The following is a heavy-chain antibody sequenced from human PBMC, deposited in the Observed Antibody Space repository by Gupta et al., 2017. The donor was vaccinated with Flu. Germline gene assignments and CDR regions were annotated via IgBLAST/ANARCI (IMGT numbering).Heavy chain of an antibody. CDR2: IWYDEDKT. D-gene: IGHD5-18*01. J-gene: IGHJ4*02. CDR3: ARGGWVSAPETALATPLEY. V-gene: IGHV3-33*01. Sequence: RQATGKGLEWVALIWYDEDKTYYTDSVKGRFTVSRDNSRNTLFLQMNSVKVEDTAVYHCARGGWVSAPETALATPLEYWGQGTQVTVS.